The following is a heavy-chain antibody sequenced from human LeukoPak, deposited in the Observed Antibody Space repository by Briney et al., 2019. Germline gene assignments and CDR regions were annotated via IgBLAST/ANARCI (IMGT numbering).Heavy chain of an antibody. D-gene: IGHD3/OR15-3a*01. CDR1: GYTFTGCY. CDR2: INPNSGGT. V-gene: IGHV1-2*02. CDR3: ARDLLGLTIDY. J-gene: IGHJ4*02. Sequence: ASVKVSCKASGYTFTGCYMHWVQQAPGQGLEWMGWINPNSGGTNYAQKFQGRVTMARDTSISTAYMELSRLRSDDTAVYYCARDLLGLTIDYWGQGTLVTVSS.